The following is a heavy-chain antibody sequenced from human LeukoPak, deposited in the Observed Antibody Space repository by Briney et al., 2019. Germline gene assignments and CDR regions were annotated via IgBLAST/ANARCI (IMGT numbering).Heavy chain of an antibody. CDR3: AKPARVGAVDY. D-gene: IGHD6-13*01. J-gene: IGHJ4*02. CDR2: ISGNSGNT. Sequence: AGGSLRLSCAASGFTFSSYAMGWVRQAPGMGLEWVSAISGNSGNTHYADSVKGRFTISRDNSKNTLYLQMNSLRAEDTAIYYCAKPARVGAVDYWGQGTLVTVSS. V-gene: IGHV3-23*01. CDR1: GFTFSSYA.